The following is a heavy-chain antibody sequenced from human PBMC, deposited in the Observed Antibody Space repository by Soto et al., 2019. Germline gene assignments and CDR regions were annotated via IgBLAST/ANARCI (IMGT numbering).Heavy chain of an antibody. D-gene: IGHD3-10*01. V-gene: IGHV5-10-1*01. CDR3: ATVLLWFGESDYYGMDV. Sequence: GESLKISCKGSGYSFTSYWIGWVRQMPGKGLEWMGRIDPSDSYTNYSPSFQGHVTISADKSISTAYLQWSSLKASDTAMYYCATVLLWFGESDYYGMDVWGQGTTVTVSS. J-gene: IGHJ6*02. CDR2: IDPSDSYT. CDR1: GYSFTSYW.